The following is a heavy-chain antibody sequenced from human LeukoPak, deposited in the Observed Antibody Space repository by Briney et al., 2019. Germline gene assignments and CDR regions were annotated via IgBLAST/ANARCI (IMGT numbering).Heavy chain of an antibody. CDR1: GYTFTSYG. V-gene: IGHV1-18*01. CDR3: ARDPKLELRPYYFDY. D-gene: IGHD1-7*01. Sequence: GASVKVSCKASGYTFTSYGISWVRQAPGQGLEWMGWISAYNGNTNYAQKLQGRVTMTTDTSTSTAYMELSSLRSEDTAVYYCARDPKLELRPYYFDYWGQGTLVTVSS. CDR2: ISAYNGNT. J-gene: IGHJ4*02.